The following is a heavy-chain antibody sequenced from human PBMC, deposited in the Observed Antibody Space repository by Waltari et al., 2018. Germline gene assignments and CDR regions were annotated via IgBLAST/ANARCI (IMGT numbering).Heavy chain of an antibody. Sequence: EVQLLESGGGLVQPGGSLRLSCAASGFTFSSYAMSWVRQAPGKGLEWVSAMSGSGVSTDYAESGKGRFTISRDKSKNTLYLQMNSLRAEDTAVYYCAKEPTLYSAEEGAFDIWGQGTMVTVSS. CDR2: MSGSGVST. V-gene: IGHV3-23*01. D-gene: IGHD2-8*01. CDR3: AKEPTLYSAEEGAFDI. J-gene: IGHJ3*02. CDR1: GFTFSSYA.